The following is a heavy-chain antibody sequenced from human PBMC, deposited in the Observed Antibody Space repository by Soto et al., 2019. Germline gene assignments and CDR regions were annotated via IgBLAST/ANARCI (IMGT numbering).Heavy chain of an antibody. J-gene: IGHJ4*02. CDR1: GGSFSGYY. CDR2: INHSGST. V-gene: IGHV4-34*01. D-gene: IGHD2-15*01. CDR3: ARAHTYCSGGSCYSDPGHYFDY. Sequence: SETLSLTCAVYGGSFSGYYWSWIRQPPGKGLEWIGEINHSGSTNYNPSLKSRVTISVDTSKNQFSLKLSSVTAADTAVYYCARAHTYCSGGSCYSDPGHYFDYWGQGTLVTVSS.